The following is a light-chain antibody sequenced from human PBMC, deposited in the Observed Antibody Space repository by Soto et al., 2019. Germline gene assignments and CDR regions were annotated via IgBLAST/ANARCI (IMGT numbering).Light chain of an antibody. J-gene: IGKJ2*01. CDR2: GAS. CDR1: QSVSNN. V-gene: IGKV3-15*01. Sequence: EIVMTQSPATLSVSPGERATLSCRASQSVSNNLAWYQQKPGQAPRLLIYGASTRATGIPARFSGSGSGTEFTLTISSLQSADFAVYYYQQYNDWSPYTFGQGTKLEIK. CDR3: QQYNDWSPYT.